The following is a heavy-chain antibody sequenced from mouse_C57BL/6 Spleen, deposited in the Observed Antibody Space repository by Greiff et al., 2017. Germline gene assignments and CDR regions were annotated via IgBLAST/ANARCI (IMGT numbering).Heavy chain of an antibody. CDR2: IKPNYGTT. V-gene: IGHV1-39*01. J-gene: IGHJ2*01. Sequence: VQLQQSGPELVKPGASVKISCKASGYSFTDYNMNWVKQRNGKSLEWIGVIKPNYGTTSYNQKFKGKATLTVDQSSSPAYMQLNSLTADDSAVYYCAKYGYDFYYWGQGTTLTVSS. CDR3: AKYGYDFYY. CDR1: GYSFTDYN. D-gene: IGHD2-2*01.